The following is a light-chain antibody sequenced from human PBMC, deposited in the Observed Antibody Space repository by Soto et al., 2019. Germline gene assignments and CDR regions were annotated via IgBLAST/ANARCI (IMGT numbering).Light chain of an antibody. CDR3: QRYCNSLYT. J-gene: IGKJ2*01. Sequence: EIVLTQSPDTLSLSQGERATLSCRASQSVSSSSVACYQQKPGQAPRLLIYGASSRATGIPDRFSGSESGSDFTLIISGLEPEDFAVYYCQRYCNSLYTFGQGTKLEIK. CDR2: GAS. V-gene: IGKV3-20*01. CDR1: QSVSSSS.